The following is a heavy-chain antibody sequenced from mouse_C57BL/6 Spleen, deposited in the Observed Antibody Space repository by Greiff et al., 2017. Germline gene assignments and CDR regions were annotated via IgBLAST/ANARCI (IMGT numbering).Heavy chain of an antibody. CDR1: GFTFSSYG. Sequence: EVQGVESGGDLVKPGGSLKLSCAASGFTFSSYGMSWVRQTPDKRLEWVATISSGGSYTYYPDSVKGRFTISRDNAKNTLYLQMSSLKSEDTAMYYGARQAGGRALDYWGQGTSVTVSS. J-gene: IGHJ4*01. V-gene: IGHV5-6*01. CDR3: ARQAGGRALDY. CDR2: ISSGGSYT.